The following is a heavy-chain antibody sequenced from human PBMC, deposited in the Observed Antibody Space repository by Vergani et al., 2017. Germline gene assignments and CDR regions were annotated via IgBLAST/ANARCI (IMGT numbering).Heavy chain of an antibody. CDR1: GGSFSGYY. CDR2: INHSGST. J-gene: IGHJ5*02. CDR3: ARVLTSYRSWFHP. Sequence: QVQLQQWGAGLLKPSETLSLTCAVYGGSFSGYYWSWIRQPPGKGLEWIGEINHSGSTNYNPSLKSRVTISVDTSKNQFSLKLSSVTAADTAVYYCARVLTSYRSWFHPWGQGTLVTVSS. V-gene: IGHV4-34*01. D-gene: IGHD2-2*01.